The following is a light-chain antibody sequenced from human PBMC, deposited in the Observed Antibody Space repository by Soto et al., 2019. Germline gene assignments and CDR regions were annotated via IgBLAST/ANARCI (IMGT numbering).Light chain of an antibody. J-gene: IGKJ2*01. V-gene: IGKV3D-20*02. CDR3: QHRDXWSYI. CDR2: DAS. CDR1: QSFTSNY. Sequence: EVVLTQSPGTLSLSPGERATLSCGASQSFTSNYLAWYQQKPGQAPRLLIYDASNRATGIPARFSGSGSGTDFTLTISSLEPEDFAVYYCQHRDXWSYIFGQGTKVDI.